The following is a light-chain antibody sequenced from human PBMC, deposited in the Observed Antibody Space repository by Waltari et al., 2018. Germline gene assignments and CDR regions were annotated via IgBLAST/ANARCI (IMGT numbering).Light chain of an antibody. Sequence: QSALTQPASVSGSPGQSITISCTGTSSDLGTYNLFSWCQQYPGKVPKLIIYEVSKRPSGFSNHFSGSQSGNTASRTISGLQAEDEAHYYCSSYAGGSWVFGRGTKVTVL. CDR3: SSYAGGSWV. V-gene: IGLV2-23*02. CDR2: EVS. CDR1: SSDLGTYNL. J-gene: IGLJ3*02.